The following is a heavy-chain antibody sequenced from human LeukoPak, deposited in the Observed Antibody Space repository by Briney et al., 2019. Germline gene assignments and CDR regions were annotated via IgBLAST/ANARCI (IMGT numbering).Heavy chain of an antibody. CDR3: ARDSSAWYGVLDY. CDR1: GYTFTSYG. Sequence: ASVKVSCKASGYTFTSYGISWVRQAPGPGLEWMGWISAYNGATNYAQKFQGRVTMSTATSTSTAYLELRSLRSADTAVFYCARDSSAWYGVLDYWGQGSLVTVSS. D-gene: IGHD6-19*01. CDR2: ISAYNGAT. J-gene: IGHJ4*02. V-gene: IGHV1-18*01.